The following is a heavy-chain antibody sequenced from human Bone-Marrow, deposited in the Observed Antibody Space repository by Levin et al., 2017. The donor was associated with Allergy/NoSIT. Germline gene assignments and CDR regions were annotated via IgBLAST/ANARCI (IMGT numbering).Heavy chain of an antibody. D-gene: IGHD3/OR15-3a*01. CDR3: ARLVLFGLDYYGMDV. V-gene: IGHV4-39*01. Sequence: PSETLSLTCSVSGGSISSRSYYWAWIRQPPGRGLEWIASIYYTGSSFYKESLKSRLTISVDTSKDQFFLKMSSVTAADTAVYFCARLVLFGLDYYGMDVWGQGTTVTVSS. CDR2: IYYTGSS. J-gene: IGHJ6*02. CDR1: GGSISSRSYY.